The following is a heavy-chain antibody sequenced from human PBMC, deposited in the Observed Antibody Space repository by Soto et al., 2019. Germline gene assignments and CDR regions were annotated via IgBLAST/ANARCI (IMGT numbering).Heavy chain of an antibody. J-gene: IGHJ6*02. V-gene: IGHV1-69*13. D-gene: IGHD6-13*01. CDR3: ARGGYSSTWSNLLDRSGLDV. Sequence: GASVKVSCKASGGTFSSYAISWVRQAPGQGLEWMGGIIPIFGTANYAQKFQGRVTITADESTSTVYMELSGLRSGDTAVYYCARGGYSSTWSNLLDRSGLDVWGQGTTVTVSS. CDR2: IIPIFGTA. CDR1: GGTFSSYA.